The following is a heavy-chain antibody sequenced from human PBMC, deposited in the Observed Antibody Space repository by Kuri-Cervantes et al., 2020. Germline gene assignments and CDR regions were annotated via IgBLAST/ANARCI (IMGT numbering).Heavy chain of an antibody. Sequence: SETLSLTCAVSGGSISSSNWWSWVRQPPGKGLEWIGEIYHSGSTNYNPSLKSRVTISVDKSKNQFSLKLSSVTAADTAVYYCARAGYYDILTGYGGWLDPWGQGTLVTVSS. D-gene: IGHD3-9*01. J-gene: IGHJ5*02. CDR3: ARAGYYDILTGYGGWLDP. CDR1: GGSISSSNW. V-gene: IGHV4-4*02. CDR2: IYHSGST.